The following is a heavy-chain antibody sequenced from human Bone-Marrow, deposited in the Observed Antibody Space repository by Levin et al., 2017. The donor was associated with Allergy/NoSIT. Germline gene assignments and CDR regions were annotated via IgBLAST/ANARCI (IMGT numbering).Heavy chain of an antibody. CDR1: GYSSTSYW. CDR3: ARRRGSGSYRNWFDP. J-gene: IGHJ5*02. V-gene: IGHV5-51*01. Sequence: PGESLKISCKGSGYSSTSYWIGWVRQMPGKGLEWVGIIYPGDSDTRYSPSFQGQVTISADKSISTAYLQWSSLKASDTAMYYCARRRGSGSYRNWFDPWGQGTLVTVSS. CDR2: IYPGDSDT. D-gene: IGHD1-26*01.